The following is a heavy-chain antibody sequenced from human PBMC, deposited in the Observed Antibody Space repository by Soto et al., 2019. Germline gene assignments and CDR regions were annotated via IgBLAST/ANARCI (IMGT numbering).Heavy chain of an antibody. CDR1: GFTFSDYT. V-gene: IGHV3-48*01. CDR2: IGRSSSTI. J-gene: IGHJ4*02. CDR3: AKDLIYYGSGTFYID. D-gene: IGHD3-10*01. Sequence: EVQLVESGGGLVQPGGSLRLSCAASGFTFSDYTMNWVRQAPGKGLEWISYIGRSSSTIHYADSVKGRFTISRDNAKNSLFLQMNSLRVEDTAVYYCAKDLIYYGSGTFYIDWGQGTLVTVSS.